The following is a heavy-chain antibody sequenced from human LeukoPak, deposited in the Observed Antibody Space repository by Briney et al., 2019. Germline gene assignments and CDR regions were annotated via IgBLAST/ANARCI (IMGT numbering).Heavy chain of an antibody. CDR3: ARAGVWDSSDTSGYHNGAFDI. D-gene: IGHD3-22*01. J-gene: IGHJ3*02. Sequence: GASVKVSCKASGYTFTGYYMHWVRQAPGQGLEWMGWINPNSGGTNYAQKFQGRVTMTRDTSISTAYMELSNPRSDDTAVYYCARAGVWDSSDTSGYHNGAFDIWGQGTMVTVSS. CDR2: INPNSGGT. CDR1: GYTFTGYY. V-gene: IGHV1-2*02.